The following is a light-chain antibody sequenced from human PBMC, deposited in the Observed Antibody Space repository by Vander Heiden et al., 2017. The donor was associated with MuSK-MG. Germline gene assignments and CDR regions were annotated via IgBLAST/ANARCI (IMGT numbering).Light chain of an antibody. V-gene: IGKV2D-29*01. CDR2: EVS. Sequence: DIVMTQTPLSLSVTPGQSASISCKSSQSPLQRDGKTFLYWYVQKPGQPPQLLIYEVSNRFFGVSDRISGSGSGTDFTLKISRVEAEDVGVYYGMQKFTFGPGTKVEIK. CDR1: QSPLQRDGKTF. CDR3: MQKFT. J-gene: IGKJ3*01.